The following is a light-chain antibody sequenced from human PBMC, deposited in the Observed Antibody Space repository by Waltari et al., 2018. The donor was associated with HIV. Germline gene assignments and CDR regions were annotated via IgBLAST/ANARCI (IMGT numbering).Light chain of an antibody. J-gene: IGLJ3*02. Sequence: QSVLTQPPSVSGAPGPRFPISCTGSSSHLGSGSGVTWSQQYPGAAPKLLIFANTNRPSGVPDRFSGSKSGTSASLAITGVQAEDEAVYYCQSYDSSLSEGVFGGGTKLAVL. CDR3: QSYDSSLSEGV. V-gene: IGLV1-40*01. CDR2: ANT. CDR1: SSHLGSGSG.